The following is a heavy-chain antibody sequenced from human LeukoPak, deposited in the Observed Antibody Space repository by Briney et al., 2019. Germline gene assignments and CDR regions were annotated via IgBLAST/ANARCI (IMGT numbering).Heavy chain of an antibody. D-gene: IGHD2-2*01. J-gene: IGHJ4*02. CDR3: ARGPVVPAAPPDY. CDR1: GGTFSSYA. CDR2: IIPIFGTA. V-gene: IGHV1-69*01. Sequence: SVKVSCKASGGTFSSYAISWVRQAPGQGLEWMGGIIPIFGTANYAQKFQGRVTITADESTSTAYMELSSLRAGDTAVYYCARGPVVPAAPPDYWGQGTLVTVSS.